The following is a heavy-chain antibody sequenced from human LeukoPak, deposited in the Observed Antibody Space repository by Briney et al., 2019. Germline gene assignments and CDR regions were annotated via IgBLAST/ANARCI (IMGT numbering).Heavy chain of an antibody. Sequence: GGSLRLSCAASGFTFSGYAMFWVRQAPGKGLEWVSGISVAGIINYMDSVKGRFTISRDNSKNTLYLQMTSLTAEDTAMYYCAKRVVGCSSSSCYIALDAWGQGNLVTVSS. CDR3: AKRVVGCSSSSCYIALDA. CDR1: GFTFSGYA. CDR2: ISVAGII. V-gene: IGHV3-23*01. D-gene: IGHD2-2*02. J-gene: IGHJ5*02.